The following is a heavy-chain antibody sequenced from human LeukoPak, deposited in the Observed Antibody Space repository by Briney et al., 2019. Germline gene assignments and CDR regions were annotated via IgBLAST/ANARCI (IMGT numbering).Heavy chain of an antibody. CDR2: IYTSGST. Sequence: SETLSLTCTVSGGSISSYYWSWIRQPAGKGLEWIGRIYTSGSTNYNPSLKSRVTMSVDTSKNQFSLKLSSVTAADTAVYFCARGGWGLRPGIWYFDLWGRGTLVTVSP. D-gene: IGHD4-17*01. CDR3: ARGGWGLRPGIWYFDL. J-gene: IGHJ2*01. V-gene: IGHV4-4*07. CDR1: GGSISSYY.